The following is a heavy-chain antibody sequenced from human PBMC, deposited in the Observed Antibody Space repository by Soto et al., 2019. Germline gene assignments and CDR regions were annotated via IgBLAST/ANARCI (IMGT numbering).Heavy chain of an antibody. CDR1: GFTFSSYA. CDR2: ISYDGSNK. Sequence: QVQLVESGGGVVQPGRSLRLSCAASGFTFSSYAMHWVRQAPGKGLEWVAVISYDGSNKYYADSVKGRFTISRDNSKNTLYLQMNCLRAEDTAVYYCARDAARYYDSSGYYGYWGQGTLVTVSS. CDR3: ARDAARYYDSSGYYGY. V-gene: IGHV3-30-3*01. J-gene: IGHJ4*02. D-gene: IGHD3-22*01.